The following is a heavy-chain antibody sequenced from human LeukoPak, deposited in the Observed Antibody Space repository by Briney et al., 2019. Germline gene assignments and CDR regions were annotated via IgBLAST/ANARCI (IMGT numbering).Heavy chain of an antibody. V-gene: IGHV4-30-4*01. CDR2: IYYSGST. D-gene: IGHD3-22*01. Sequence: PSETLSLTCTVSGGSISSGASYWSWIRQPPGKGLEWIGYIYYSGSTYYNPSLKSRVTISLDTSKNQFSLKLSSLTAAGTAVYYCARAGRGHYYDSSGRRITFDYWGQGTLVTVCS. CDR1: GGSISSGASY. J-gene: IGHJ4*02. CDR3: ARAGRGHYYDSSGRRITFDY.